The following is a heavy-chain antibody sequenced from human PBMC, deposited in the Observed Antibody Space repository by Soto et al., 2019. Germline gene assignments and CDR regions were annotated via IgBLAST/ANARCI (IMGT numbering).Heavy chain of an antibody. CDR2: IYYSGST. D-gene: IGHD6-13*01. CDR1: GGSISSGAYY. V-gene: IGHV4-31*03. J-gene: IGHJ4*02. Sequence: QMQLQESGPGLVKPSQTLSLTCTVSGGSISSGAYYWTWIRQHPGKGLEWIGYIYYSGSTFYNPSLRSGFTISVDTSKNQFSLKLSSVTAADTAVYYCARGAESSTWAFDYWGQGTLVTVSS. CDR3: ARGAESSTWAFDY.